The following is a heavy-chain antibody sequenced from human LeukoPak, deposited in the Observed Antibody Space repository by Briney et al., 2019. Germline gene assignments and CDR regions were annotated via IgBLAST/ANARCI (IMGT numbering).Heavy chain of an antibody. J-gene: IGHJ5*02. V-gene: IGHV4-4*07. CDR3: ARELGYCSGGSCYGARWFDP. Sequence: PSETLSLTCTVSGGSISSYYWSWIRQPAGKGLEWIGRIYTSGSTNYNPSLKSRVTMSVDTSKNQFSLKLSSVTAADTAVYYCARELGYCSGGSCYGARWFDPWGQGTLVTVSS. D-gene: IGHD2-15*01. CDR1: GGSISSYY. CDR2: IYTSGST.